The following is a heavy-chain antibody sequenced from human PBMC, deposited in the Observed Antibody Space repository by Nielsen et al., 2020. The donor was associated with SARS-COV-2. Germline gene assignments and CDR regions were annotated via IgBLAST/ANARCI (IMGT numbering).Heavy chain of an antibody. J-gene: IGHJ5*02. CDR3: ARGLKVQIYYYDSSGYWFDP. V-gene: IGHV4-59*12. D-gene: IGHD3-22*01. CDR2: IYYSGST. CDR1: GGSISSYY. Sequence: SETLSLTCTVSGGSISSYYWSWIRQPPGKGLEWIGYIYYSGSTNYNPSLKSRVTISVDTSKNQFSLKLSSVTAADTAVYYCARGLKVQIYYYDSSGYWFDPWGQGTLVTVSS.